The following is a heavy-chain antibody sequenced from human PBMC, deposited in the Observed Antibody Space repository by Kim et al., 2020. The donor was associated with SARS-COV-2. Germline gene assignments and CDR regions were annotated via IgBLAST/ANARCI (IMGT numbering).Heavy chain of an antibody. V-gene: IGHV1-3*01. CDR1: GYTFTSYA. J-gene: IGHJ6*02. Sequence: ASVKVSCKASGYTFTSYAMHWVRQAPGQRLEWMGWINAGNGNTKYSQKFQGRVTITRDTSASTAYMELSSLRSEDTAVYYCARAVAGKIYYYGMDVWGQGTTVTVSS. D-gene: IGHD6-19*01. CDR2: INAGNGNT. CDR3: ARAVAGKIYYYGMDV.